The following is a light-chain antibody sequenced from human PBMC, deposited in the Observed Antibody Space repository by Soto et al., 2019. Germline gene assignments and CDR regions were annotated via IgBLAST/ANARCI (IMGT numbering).Light chain of an antibody. CDR1: SSDVGGYNY. CDR2: EVS. Sequence: QSALTQPPSASGSPGQSVTISCTGTSSDVGGYNYVSWYQQHPAKAPKLIIYEVSKRPSGVPDRFSASKSGNTASLTVSGLQHEDEADYYCSSYAGTNNYVFGTGTKLTVL. CDR3: SSYAGTNNYV. J-gene: IGLJ1*01. V-gene: IGLV2-8*01.